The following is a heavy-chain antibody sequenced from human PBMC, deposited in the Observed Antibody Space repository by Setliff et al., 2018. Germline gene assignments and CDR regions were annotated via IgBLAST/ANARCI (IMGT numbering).Heavy chain of an antibody. CDR2: ISVYNGKT. J-gene: IGHJ4*02. CDR1: GYTFTSYA. D-gene: IGHD2-21*01. CDR3: ATEKFPGDWGDY. V-gene: IGHV1-18*01. Sequence: ASVKVSCKASGYTFTSYAMHWVRQAPGQGLEWMGWISVYNGKTKYAQKFQGRVTMTTDTSTRTAYMEVTSLRSDDTAVYYCATEKFPGDWGDYWGQGTLVTVS.